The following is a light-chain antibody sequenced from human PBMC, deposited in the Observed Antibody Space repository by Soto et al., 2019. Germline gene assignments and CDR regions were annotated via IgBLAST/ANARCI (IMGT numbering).Light chain of an antibody. CDR3: SSYTSSSTVL. Sequence: QSVLTQPRSVSGSPGQSVTISCTGTSGDVGAYNYVSWYQQHPGKAPQLMIYEVNNRPSGVSDRFSGSKSGNTASLTISGLQAEDEADYYCSSYTSSSTVLFGGGTKLTVL. V-gene: IGLV2-14*01. J-gene: IGLJ2*01. CDR1: SGDVGAYNY. CDR2: EVN.